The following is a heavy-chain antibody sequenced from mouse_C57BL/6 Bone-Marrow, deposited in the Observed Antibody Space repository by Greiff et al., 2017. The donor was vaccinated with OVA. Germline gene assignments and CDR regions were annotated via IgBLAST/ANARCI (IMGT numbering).Heavy chain of an antibody. J-gene: IGHJ4*01. D-gene: IGHD4-1*01. V-gene: IGHV1-15*01. CDR2: IDPETGGT. CDR1: GYTFTDYE. CDR3: TRPGAMDY. Sequence: VQVVESGAELVRPGASVTLSCKASGYTFTDYEMHWVKQTPVHGLEWIGAIDPETGGTAYNQKFKGKAILTADKSSSTAYMELRSLTSEDSAVYYCTRPGAMDYWGQGTSVTVSS.